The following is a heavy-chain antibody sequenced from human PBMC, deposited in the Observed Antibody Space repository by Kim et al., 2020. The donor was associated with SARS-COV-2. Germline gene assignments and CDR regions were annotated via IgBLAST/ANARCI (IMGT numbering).Heavy chain of an antibody. D-gene: IGHD3-16*01. CDR2: ITPSGDAT. CDR3: AREGESLKHFDY. Sequence: ASVKVSCMASGYTFSTYFMQWVRQAPGQGLEWMGVITPSGDATNYAQRFRGRVTVTRDTSTSTLYMELTSLRSEDTAVYYCAREGESLKHFDYWGQGTLV. V-gene: IGHV1-46*01. J-gene: IGHJ4*02. CDR1: GYTFSTYF.